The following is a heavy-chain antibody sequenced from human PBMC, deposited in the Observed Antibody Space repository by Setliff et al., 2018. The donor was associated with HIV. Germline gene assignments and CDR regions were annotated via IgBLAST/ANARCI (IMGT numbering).Heavy chain of an antibody. D-gene: IGHD6-6*01. CDR3: ATFEYSSSSALDY. J-gene: IGHJ4*02. CDR2: IHTSGST. V-gene: IGHV4-61*09. CDR1: GGSISSGSYY. Sequence: SETLSLTCTVSGGSISSGSYYWSWIRQPAGKGLEWIGHIHTSGSTKYNPSLKSRVTISADTSKNQFSLNLSPVTAAETAVYYCATFEYSSSSALDYWGQGTLVTVSS.